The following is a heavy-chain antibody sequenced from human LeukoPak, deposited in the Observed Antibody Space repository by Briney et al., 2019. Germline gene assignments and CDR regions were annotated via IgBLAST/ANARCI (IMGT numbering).Heavy chain of an antibody. CDR2: ISDNGGRT. CDR3: ATDREGDPSAYYLV. J-gene: IGHJ4*02. D-gene: IGHD3-22*01. CDR1: GFTFSGYA. V-gene: IGHV3-23*01. Sequence: GGSLRLSCAVSGFTFSGYAMSWVRQAPGKGLEWVSTISDNGGRTYYADSVKGRFTISRDNSKNTLFLQMNSLRAEDSAVYYCATDREGDPSAYYLVGGQGTLITVSS.